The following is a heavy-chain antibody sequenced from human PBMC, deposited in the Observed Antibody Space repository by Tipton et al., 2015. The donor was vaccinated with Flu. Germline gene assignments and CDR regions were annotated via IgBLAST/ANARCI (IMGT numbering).Heavy chain of an antibody. CDR1: GGSLSSYY. J-gene: IGHJ4*02. Sequence: TLSLTCTVSGGSLSSYYWSWIRQPVGKGLEWVGRMYTSGTINYNPSLKTRITMSVDASKQQFSLRLSSLTAADTAVYYCARQKGGISSGYYYYFDYWGQGTLVTVSS. V-gene: IGHV4-4*07. CDR3: ARQKGGISSGYYYYFDY. D-gene: IGHD3-22*01. CDR2: MYTSGTI.